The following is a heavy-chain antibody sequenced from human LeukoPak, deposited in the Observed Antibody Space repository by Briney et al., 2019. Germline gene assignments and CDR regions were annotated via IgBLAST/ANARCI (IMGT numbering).Heavy chain of an antibody. CDR1: GGSISSSSYY. V-gene: IGHV4-39*07. CDR3: ARVLLADSSGSIPPYFDY. CDR2: IYYSGST. D-gene: IGHD3-22*01. J-gene: IGHJ4*02. Sequence: PSEALSLTCTVSGGSISSSSYYWGWIRQPPGKGLEWIGSIYYSGSTYYNPSLKSRVTISVDTSKNQFSLKLSSVTAADTAVYYCARVLLADSSGSIPPYFDYWGQGTLVTVSS.